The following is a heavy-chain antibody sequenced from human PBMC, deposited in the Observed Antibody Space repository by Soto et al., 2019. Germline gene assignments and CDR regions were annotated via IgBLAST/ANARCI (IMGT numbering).Heavy chain of an antibody. D-gene: IGHD2-15*01. Sequence: GGSLRLSCAAPGCTFSSYAMSWVRQAPGKGLEWVSAISGSGGSTYYADSVKGRFTISRDNSKNTLYLQMNSLRAEDTAVYYCAKALRYSGVPDAFDIWGHGTMVSV. CDR1: GCTFSSYA. CDR3: AKALRYSGVPDAFDI. CDR2: ISGSGGST. V-gene: IGHV3-23*01. J-gene: IGHJ3*02.